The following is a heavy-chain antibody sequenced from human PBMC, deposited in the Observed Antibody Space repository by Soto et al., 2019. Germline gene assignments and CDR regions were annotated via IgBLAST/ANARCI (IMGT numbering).Heavy chain of an antibody. V-gene: IGHV3-23*01. CDR1: GFTFSSYA. CDR3: AKSITARPFDY. D-gene: IGHD6-6*01. Sequence: GGSLRLSCTASGFTFSSYAMSWVRQAPGKGLEWVSAISGSGGNTYYADSVKGRFTISRDNSKNTLYLQMNSLRAEDTAVYYCAKSITARPFDYWGQGTLVTVSS. J-gene: IGHJ4*02. CDR2: ISGSGGNT.